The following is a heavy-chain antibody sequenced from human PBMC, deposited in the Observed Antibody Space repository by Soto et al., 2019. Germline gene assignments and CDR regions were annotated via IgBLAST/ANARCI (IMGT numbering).Heavy chain of an antibody. V-gene: IGHV3-23*01. Sequence: QLLESGGGLIQPGGSLRLSCEASGFSFSSYALSWVRQAPGKGLEWVSTFSAGGRAYYADSVKGRFTIAKDTSKNTLILQARGLRAEDTAVYYWAKESMPEHYGDTLFDYWGQGTRVTVSS. CDR3: AKESMPEHYGDTLFDY. CDR1: GFSFSSYA. CDR2: FSAGGRA. D-gene: IGHD4-17*01. J-gene: IGHJ4*02.